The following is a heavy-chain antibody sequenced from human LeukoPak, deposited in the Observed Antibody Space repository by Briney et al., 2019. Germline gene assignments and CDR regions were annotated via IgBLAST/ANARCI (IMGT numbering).Heavy chain of an antibody. V-gene: IGHV1-8*01. CDR2: MNPNSGNT. J-gene: IGHJ5*02. CDR3: VRGRGSVHKENWFDP. CDR1: GYTFTTYD. Sequence: ASVKVSCKASGYTFTTYDINRVRQATGQGREWMGWMNPNSGNTGYPQKYQGRVTMTRNTSISPAYMEFSSLTSEDTAVYYCVRGRGSVHKENWFDPWGQGPLVTVSS. D-gene: IGHD5/OR15-5a*01.